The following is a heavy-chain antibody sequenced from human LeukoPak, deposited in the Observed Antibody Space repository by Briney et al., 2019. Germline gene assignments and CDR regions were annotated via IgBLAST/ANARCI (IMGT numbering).Heavy chain of an antibody. CDR1: GGSIRSYY. Sequence: SETLSLTCTVSGGSIRSYYWSWIRQPPGKGLEWIGYIYYSGSTYYNPSLKSRVTISVDTSKNQFSLKLSSVTAADTAVYYCARRSSSSWQTHYYYYYMDVWGKGTAVTVSS. CDR3: ARRSSSSWQTHYYYYYMDV. CDR2: IYYSGST. V-gene: IGHV4-59*08. J-gene: IGHJ6*03. D-gene: IGHD6-13*01.